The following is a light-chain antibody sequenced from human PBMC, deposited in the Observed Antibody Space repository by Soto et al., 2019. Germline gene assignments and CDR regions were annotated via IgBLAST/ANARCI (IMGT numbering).Light chain of an antibody. CDR1: QDISNY. CDR3: QQYDNLPLT. J-gene: IGKJ3*01. V-gene: IGKV1-33*01. CDR2: DAS. Sequence: DIQMTQSPSSLSASVGDRVTITCQASQDISNYLNWYQQKPGKAPKLLIYDASNLETGVPSRFSGGGSGTDFTLTISSLQPEDIATYYCQQYDNLPLTFGPGTKVDIK.